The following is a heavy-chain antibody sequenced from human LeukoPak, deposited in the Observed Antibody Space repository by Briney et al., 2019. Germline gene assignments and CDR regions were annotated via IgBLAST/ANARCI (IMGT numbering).Heavy chain of an antibody. J-gene: IGHJ4*02. CDR2: IYYSGST. CDR1: GGSISSSSYY. D-gene: IGHD6-25*01. Sequence: SETLSLTCTVSGGSISSSSYYWGWIRQPPGKGLEWIGSIYYSGSTYYNPSLKSRVTISVDTSKNQFSLKLSFVTAADTAVYYCARLRRQADYFDYWGQGTLVTVSS. V-gene: IGHV4-39*01. CDR3: ARLRRQADYFDY.